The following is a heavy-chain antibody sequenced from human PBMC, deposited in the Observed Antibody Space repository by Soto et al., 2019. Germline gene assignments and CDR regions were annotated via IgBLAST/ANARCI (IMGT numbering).Heavy chain of an antibody. J-gene: IGHJ6*02. V-gene: IGHV4-38-2*02. D-gene: IGHD6-13*01. CDR2: IYHSGST. Sequence: PSETLALTRAVYGYSISSGYYWGWIRPPPGKGLEWIGSIYHSGSTYYNPSLKSRVTISVDTSKNQFSLKLSSVTAADTAVYYCARDSPGAAAGRPRPYYYYGTEVLGDGTTVPVS. CDR1: GYSISSGYY. CDR3: ARDSPGAAAGRPRPYYYYGTEV.